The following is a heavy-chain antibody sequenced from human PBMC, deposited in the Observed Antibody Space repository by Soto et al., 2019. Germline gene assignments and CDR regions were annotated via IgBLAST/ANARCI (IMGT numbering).Heavy chain of an antibody. Sequence: ASVKVSCKASGYTFTSYGISWVRQAPGQGLEWMGWISAYNGNTNYAQKLQGRVTMTTDTSTSTAYMELRSLRSDDTAGYFRARAPPPSIAAAPNGMDVWGQGTTVTVSS. D-gene: IGHD6-13*01. CDR3: ARAPPPSIAAAPNGMDV. CDR2: ISAYNGNT. CDR1: GYTFTSYG. J-gene: IGHJ6*02. V-gene: IGHV1-18*01.